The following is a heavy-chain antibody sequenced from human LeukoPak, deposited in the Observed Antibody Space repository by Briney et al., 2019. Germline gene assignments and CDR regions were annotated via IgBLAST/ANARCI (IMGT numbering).Heavy chain of an antibody. Sequence: GGSLRLSCAASGFTFSSYEMNWVRQAPGKGLEWVSYISSSGSTIYYADSVKGRFTISRDNAKNSLYLKMNSLRDEDTAVYYCARRAYGDDSFDYWGQGTLVTVSS. J-gene: IGHJ4*02. CDR1: GFTFSSYE. D-gene: IGHD4-17*01. CDR3: ARRAYGDDSFDY. V-gene: IGHV3-48*03. CDR2: ISSSGSTI.